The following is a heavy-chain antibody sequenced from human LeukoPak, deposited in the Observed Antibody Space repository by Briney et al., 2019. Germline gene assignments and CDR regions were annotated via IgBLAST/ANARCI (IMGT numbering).Heavy chain of an antibody. V-gene: IGHV1-2*02. Sequence: ASVKVSCKASGYTFTGYYMHWVRQAPGQGLEWMGWINPNSGGTNYAQKFQGRVTMTRNTSISTAYMELSRLRSDDTAVYYCARAPSSVRFLEWLSPSFDYWGQGTLVSASS. CDR3: ARAPSSVRFLEWLSPSFDY. CDR2: INPNSGGT. CDR1: GYTFTGYY. J-gene: IGHJ4*02. D-gene: IGHD3-3*01.